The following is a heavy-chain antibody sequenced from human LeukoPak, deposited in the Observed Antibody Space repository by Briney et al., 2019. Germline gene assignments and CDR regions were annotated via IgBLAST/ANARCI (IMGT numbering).Heavy chain of an antibody. V-gene: IGHV1-24*01. J-gene: IGHJ4*02. CDR2: FDPEDGET. CDR1: GYTLTELS. Sequence: ASVTVSCKVSGYTLTELSMHWVRRAPGKGFEWMGGFDPEDGETIYAQKFQGRVTMTEDTSTDTAYMELSSLRSEDTAVYYCATVRYQPLLYWLDYWGQGTLVTVSS. CDR3: ATVRYQPLLYWLDY. D-gene: IGHD2-2*02.